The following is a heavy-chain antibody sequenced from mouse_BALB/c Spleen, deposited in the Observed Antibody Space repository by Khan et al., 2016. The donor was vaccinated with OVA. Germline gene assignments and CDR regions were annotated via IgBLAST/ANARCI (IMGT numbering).Heavy chain of an antibody. Sequence: EVQLQESGPGLVKPSQSLSLTCSVTGHSITSGYRWNWIRQFPGNKLEWMGYISYDGSNNYKPSLKNRISITRDTSKNQFFLKLNSVGAEDTATYYCARGGAVVPYWYFDVWGAGTTVTVSS. D-gene: IGHD1-1*01. CDR1: GHSITSGYR. V-gene: IGHV3-6*02. CDR3: ARGGAVVPYWYFDV. CDR2: ISYDGSN. J-gene: IGHJ1*01.